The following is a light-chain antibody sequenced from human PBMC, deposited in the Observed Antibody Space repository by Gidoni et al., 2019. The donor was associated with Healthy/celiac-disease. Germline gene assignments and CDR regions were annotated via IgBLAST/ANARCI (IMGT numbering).Light chain of an antibody. V-gene: IGKV3-11*01. Sequence: DIVLTQSPATLSLSPGERATLSCRASQSVSSYLAWYQQKEDQAPRLLIYDASNRATGIPARFSGSGSGTDFTLTISSLEPEDFAVYYCQQRSNWRLTFGGGTKVEIK. CDR2: DAS. CDR1: QSVSSY. J-gene: IGKJ4*01. CDR3: QQRSNWRLT.